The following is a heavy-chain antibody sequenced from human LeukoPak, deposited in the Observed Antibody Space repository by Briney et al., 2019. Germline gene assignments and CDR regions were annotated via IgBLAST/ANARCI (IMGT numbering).Heavy chain of an antibody. V-gene: IGHV4-34*01. Sequence: SETLSLTCAVYGGSFSGYYWSWIRQPPGKGLEWIGEINHSGSTNYNPSLKSRVTISVDTSKNQFSLKLSSVTAADTAVYYCARHVYSSSWYIYYYGMDVWGQGTTVTVSS. CDR2: INHSGST. J-gene: IGHJ6*02. D-gene: IGHD6-13*01. CDR1: GGSFSGYY. CDR3: ARHVYSSSWYIYYYGMDV.